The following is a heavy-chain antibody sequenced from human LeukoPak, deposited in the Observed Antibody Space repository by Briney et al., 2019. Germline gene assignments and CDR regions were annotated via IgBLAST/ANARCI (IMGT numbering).Heavy chain of an antibody. CDR3: ARLVGASRFDS. J-gene: IGHJ5*01. D-gene: IGHD1-26*01. CDR2: TYYRSKWNN. CDR1: GDSFSTNSAT. Sequence: SQTLSLTCAISGDSFSTNSATWTWLRQSPSRGLEWLGRTYYRSKWNNDYAVSMKSRITINPDTSKNQFSLQLNSVTPEDTAVYYCARLVGASRFDSWGQGTLVTVSS. V-gene: IGHV6-1*01.